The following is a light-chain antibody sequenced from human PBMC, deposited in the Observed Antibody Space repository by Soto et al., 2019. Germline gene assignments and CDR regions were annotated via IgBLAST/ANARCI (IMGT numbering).Light chain of an antibody. CDR3: QQLNSYPVT. Sequence: IQLTQSPSSLSASVGDRVTITCRASQGISSYLAWYQQKPGKAPKLLIYAASTMQSGVPSRFSGSASGTDFTLNISSLQLEYFATYYCQQLNSYPVTVGGGTKVEIK. V-gene: IGKV1-9*01. CDR1: QGISSY. J-gene: IGKJ4*01. CDR2: AAS.